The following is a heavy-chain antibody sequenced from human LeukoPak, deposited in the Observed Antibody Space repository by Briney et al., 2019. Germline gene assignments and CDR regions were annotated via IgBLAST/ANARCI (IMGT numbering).Heavy chain of an antibody. D-gene: IGHD3-10*01. CDR1: GFTFNTYA. V-gene: IGHV3-23*01. CDR3: APRPTYYGGPDY. Sequence: GGSLRLSCAASGFTFNTYAMIWVRQAPGKGLEWVSGIDGTGGMKDYADSVKGRFTISRDNSENTLYLQMNSLRAEDTAVYYCAPRPTYYGGPDYGGQGTLVTVSS. CDR2: IDGTGGMK. J-gene: IGHJ4*02.